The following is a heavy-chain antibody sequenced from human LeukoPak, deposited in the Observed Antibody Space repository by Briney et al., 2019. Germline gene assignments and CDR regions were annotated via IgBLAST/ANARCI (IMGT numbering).Heavy chain of an antibody. D-gene: IGHD6-13*01. CDR2: INPSGGST. CDR3: ARGGGRSIAAAGVPSSSFDY. J-gene: IGHJ4*02. CDR1: GYTFTSYY. Sequence: EASVKVSCKASGYTFTSYYMHWVRQAPGQGLEWMGIINPSGGSTSYAQKFQGRVIMTRDTSTSTVYMELSSLRSEDTAVYYCARGGGRSIAAAGVPSSSFDYWGQGTLVTVSS. V-gene: IGHV1-46*01.